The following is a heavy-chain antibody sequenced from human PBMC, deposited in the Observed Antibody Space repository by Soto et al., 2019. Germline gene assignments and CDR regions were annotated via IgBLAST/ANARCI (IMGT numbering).Heavy chain of an antibody. V-gene: IGHV3-64*01. J-gene: IGHJ6*03. CDR2: ISNNGAHT. Sequence: GGSLRLSCAASGFTFSNYEMHWVRQAPGKGLEYVSGISNNGAHTYYAKSVKGRFTISRDNSENTLYLQMGSLRAEDMALYYCARRGYGSRWPNVYMDVWGKGTTVTVS. CDR1: GFTFSNYE. D-gene: IGHD6-13*01. CDR3: ARRGYGSRWPNVYMDV.